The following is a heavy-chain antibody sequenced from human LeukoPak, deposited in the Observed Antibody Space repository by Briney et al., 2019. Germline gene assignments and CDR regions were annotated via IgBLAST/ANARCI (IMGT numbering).Heavy chain of an antibody. CDR1: GYSFTTYW. CDR2: IKQDGTEK. Sequence: GESLRLPCAASGYSFTTYWMSWVREAPGKGLEWVANIKQDGTEKYYVDSVKGRFTISRDNAKNSLYLQMNSLRVEDTAVYYCAKLAKYFYGSETYYFFEHWGQGTPVTASS. D-gene: IGHD3-10*01. CDR3: AKLAKYFYGSETYYFFEH. J-gene: IGHJ4*02. V-gene: IGHV3-7*01.